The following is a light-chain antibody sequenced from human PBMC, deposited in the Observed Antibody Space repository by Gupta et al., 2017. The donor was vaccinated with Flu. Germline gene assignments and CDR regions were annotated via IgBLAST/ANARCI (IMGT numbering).Light chain of an antibody. Sequence: PSSLSASVGDRVSITCRASQSISSYLNWYQQKPGKAPKLLIYAASSLQSGVPSRFSGSGSGTEFTLTISSLQPDDFATYYCQQSYSTPRTFGQGTKVEIK. CDR1: QSISSY. V-gene: IGKV1-39*01. CDR2: AAS. J-gene: IGKJ1*01. CDR3: QQSYSTPRT.